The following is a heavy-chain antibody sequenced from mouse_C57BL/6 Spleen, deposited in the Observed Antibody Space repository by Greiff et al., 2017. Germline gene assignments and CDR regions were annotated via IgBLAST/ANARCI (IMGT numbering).Heavy chain of an antibody. CDR1: GFTFSSYG. CDR2: ISSGGSYT. CDR3: AREATMITTDWYFDV. Sequence: EVQVVESGGDLVKPGGSLKLSCAASGFTFSSYGMSWVRQTPDKRLEWVATISSGGSYTYYPDSVKGRFTISRDNAKNTLYLQMSSLKSEDTAMYYCAREATMITTDWYFDVWGTGTTVTVSS. V-gene: IGHV5-6*01. D-gene: IGHD2-4*01. J-gene: IGHJ1*03.